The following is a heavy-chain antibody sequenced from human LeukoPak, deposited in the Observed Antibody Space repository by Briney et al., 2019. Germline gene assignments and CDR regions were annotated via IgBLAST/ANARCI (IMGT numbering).Heavy chain of an antibody. J-gene: IGHJ6*03. V-gene: IGHV4-39*01. D-gene: IGHD3-3*01. CDR2: IYYSGHT. CDR3: ARHRRDHDFWSGSNPTDYYYYMDV. Sequence: PSDTLSLTCTVSGGSISSSNYYWGWIREPPGNGLECIGTIYYSGHTYYNPSLKSRVTILVDTSQNQFSLKLSSVTAADTAVYYCARHRRDHDFWSGSNPTDYYYYMDVWGKGTSVTVSS. CDR1: GGSISSSNYY.